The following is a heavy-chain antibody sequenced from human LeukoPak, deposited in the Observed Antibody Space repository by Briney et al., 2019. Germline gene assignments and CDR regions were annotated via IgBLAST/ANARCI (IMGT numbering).Heavy chain of an antibody. CDR2: INPNSGGT. J-gene: IGHJ4*02. Sequence: ASVKVSCMASGYTFTGYYMHWVRQAPGQGLEWMGWINPNSGGTNYAQKFQGRVTMTRDTSISTAYMELSRLRSDDTAVYYCAHTSGGSGWPLDYWGQGTLVTVSS. D-gene: IGHD6-19*01. CDR1: GYTFTGYY. V-gene: IGHV1-2*02. CDR3: AHTSGGSGWPLDY.